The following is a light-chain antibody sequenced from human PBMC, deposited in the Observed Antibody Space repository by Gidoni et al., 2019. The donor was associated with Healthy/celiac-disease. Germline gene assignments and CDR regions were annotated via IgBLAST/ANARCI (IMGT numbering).Light chain of an antibody. Sequence: DIVMTRSPLSLPVTPGEPASFSCRSSQSLLHSNGYNYLDWYLQKPGQSPQLLIYLGSNRASGDPDRFSGRGSGTDFTLKISRVEAEDGGVYYCMQALQLYTFGQGTKLESK. V-gene: IGKV2-28*01. CDR1: QSLLHSNGYNY. CDR3: MQALQLYT. J-gene: IGKJ2*01. CDR2: LGS.